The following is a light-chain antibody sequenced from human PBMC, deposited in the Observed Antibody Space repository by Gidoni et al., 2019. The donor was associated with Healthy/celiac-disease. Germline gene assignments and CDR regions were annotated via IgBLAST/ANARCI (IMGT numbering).Light chain of an antibody. Sequence: PQRLGTAPQLLIYRNNQRPSGVPDRFSGSKSGTSASLASSGIQSEDEADYYCEAWDDSLNARFGGGTKLTVL. J-gene: IGLJ2*01. V-gene: IGLV1-44*01. CDR3: EAWDDSLNAR. CDR2: RNN.